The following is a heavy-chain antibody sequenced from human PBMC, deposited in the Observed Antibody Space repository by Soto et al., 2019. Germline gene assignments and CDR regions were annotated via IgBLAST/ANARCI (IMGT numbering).Heavy chain of an antibody. CDR2: IYYSATT. CDR1: GYSISSSNR. J-gene: IGHJ4*02. D-gene: IGHD1-26*01. CDR3: ARREIQGPIDY. Sequence: QVQLQESGPGLVKPSDTLSLTCAVSGYSISSSNRSAWIRQPPGKGLEWIGYIYYSATTYYNPSLKSRVTMSVDTSKNQFSLKLTSVTAVDTAVYYCARREIQGPIDYWGQGTLVTVSS. V-gene: IGHV4-28*01.